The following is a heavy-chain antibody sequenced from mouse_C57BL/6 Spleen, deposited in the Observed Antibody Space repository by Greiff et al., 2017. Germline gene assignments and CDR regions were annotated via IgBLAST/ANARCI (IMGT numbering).Heavy chain of an antibody. CDR1: GYAFTNYL. V-gene: IGHV1-54*01. Sequence: QVPLKESGAELVRPGTSVKVSCKASGYAFTNYLMEWVKQRPGQGLEWIGLINPGSGGTNYNEKFKGNAQLTADESSSTADMQLSSRTSEDSAVYFCARGGGYGCNYGFAYWGQGTLVTVSA. CDR3: ARGGGYGCNYGFAY. J-gene: IGHJ3*01. CDR2: INPGSGGT. D-gene: IGHD1-1*02.